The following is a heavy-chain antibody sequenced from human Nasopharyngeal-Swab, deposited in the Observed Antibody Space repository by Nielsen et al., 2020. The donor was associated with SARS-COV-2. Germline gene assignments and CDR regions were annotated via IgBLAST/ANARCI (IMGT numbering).Heavy chain of an antibody. CDR2: VFYTVDT. Sequence: SETLSLTCTVSGCSLSSIDHYWGWIRQTPGKGLVWIGSVFYTVDTNYNPALKSRVTVSVDTSKNQLSLTLTSVTAADTSVYFCAREYCLIRGCARSDNYYGVDVWGQGRRVTVSS. J-gene: IGHJ6*02. D-gene: IGHD2-15*01. CDR3: AREYCLIRGCARSDNYYGVDV. CDR1: GCSLSSIDHY. V-gene: IGHV4-39*02.